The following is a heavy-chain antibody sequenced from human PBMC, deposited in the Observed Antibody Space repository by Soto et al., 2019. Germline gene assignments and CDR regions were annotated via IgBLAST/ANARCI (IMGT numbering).Heavy chain of an antibody. CDR2: IWYDVSSQ. CDR3: ARDPTSYGSTVDFDS. D-gene: IGHD3-10*01. J-gene: IGHJ4*02. Sequence: QVQLVESGGGVVQPGTSLRLSCAASGFSFKNHGMHWVRQAPGKGLEWVAVIWYDVSSQYYADSVKGRFIISRDNSKNTLSLEMNSLRADDTAVYYCARDPTSYGSTVDFDSWGQGTLVTVSS. CDR1: GFSFKNHG. V-gene: IGHV3-33*01.